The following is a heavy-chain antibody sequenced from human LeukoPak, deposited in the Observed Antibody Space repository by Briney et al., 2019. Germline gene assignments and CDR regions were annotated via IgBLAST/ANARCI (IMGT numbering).Heavy chain of an antibody. Sequence: PGGSLRLSCAASGFTFSSYAVSWVRQAPGKGLEWVSAISGSGGSAYYADSVKGRFTISRDNSKNTLYLQMNSLRAEDTAVYYCAKSRPMYYYDSSGYSNDAFDIWGQGTMVTVSS. V-gene: IGHV3-23*01. CDR3: AKSRPMYYYDSSGYSNDAFDI. D-gene: IGHD3-22*01. CDR1: GFTFSSYA. CDR2: ISGSGGSA. J-gene: IGHJ3*02.